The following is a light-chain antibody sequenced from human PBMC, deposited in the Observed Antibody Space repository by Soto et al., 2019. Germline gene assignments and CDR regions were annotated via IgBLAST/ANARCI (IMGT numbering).Light chain of an antibody. Sequence: DTQMTQSPSSLSASVGDRVTITCRASQSISNYLNWYQQKPGKAPNLLIYSTTNLQSGVPSRFSGSGSGTDFTLTISSLQPEDFATYYCQQSYSIPRTFGPGTKVDIK. CDR2: STT. CDR3: QQSYSIPRT. V-gene: IGKV1-39*01. J-gene: IGKJ3*01. CDR1: QSISNY.